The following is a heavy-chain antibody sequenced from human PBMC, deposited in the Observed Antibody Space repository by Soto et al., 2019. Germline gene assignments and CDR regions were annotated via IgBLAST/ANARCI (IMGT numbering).Heavy chain of an antibody. V-gene: IGHV1-18*01. D-gene: IGHD4-17*01. Sequence: QVQLVQSGAEVKTPGASVKVSCKASGYTFTSYGISWVRQAPGQGLEWMGWISAYNVNTNYAQKLQGRVTMTTHTSTSTADMELSSLRSDDTAVDYCARGWSTTDYFDYGGQGTLVMVSS. CDR1: GYTFTSYG. CDR3: ARGWSTTDYFDY. J-gene: IGHJ4*02. CDR2: ISAYNVNT.